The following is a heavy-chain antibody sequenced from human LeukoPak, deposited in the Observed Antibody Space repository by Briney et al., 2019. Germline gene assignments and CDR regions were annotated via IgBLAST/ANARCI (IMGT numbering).Heavy chain of an antibody. CDR2: IDTSGRSV. D-gene: IGHD3-3*01. Sequence: GGPLRPSCAASGFTFSDHYMSWIRQAPGKGLEWIAYIDTSGRSVYYGDYMKGRFTISRDNAKSSLYLQMNSLSAEDTAVYYCARTRGSGYLYYFDSWGQGTLVTVSS. J-gene: IGHJ4*02. CDR1: GFTFSDHY. CDR3: ARTRGSGYLYYFDS. V-gene: IGHV3-11*01.